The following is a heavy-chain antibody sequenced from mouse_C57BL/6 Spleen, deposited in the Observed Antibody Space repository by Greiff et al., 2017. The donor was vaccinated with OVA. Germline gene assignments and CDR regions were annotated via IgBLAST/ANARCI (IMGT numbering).Heavy chain of an antibody. D-gene: IGHD2-4*01. Sequence: QVQLQQPGTELVKPGASVKLSCKASGYTFTGYWMHWVKQRPGQGLEWIGNINPSNGGTKYNEKFKSKATLTVDTSSTTAYLQLSSLTSEDSAVYYCARGGDYVPFAYWGQGTLVTVSA. V-gene: IGHV1-53*01. CDR2: INPSNGGT. CDR3: ARGGDYVPFAY. J-gene: IGHJ3*01. CDR1: GYTFTGYW.